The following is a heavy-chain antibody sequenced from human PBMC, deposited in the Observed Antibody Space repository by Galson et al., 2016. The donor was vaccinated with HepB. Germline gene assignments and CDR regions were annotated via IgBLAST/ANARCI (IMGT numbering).Heavy chain of an antibody. CDR3: ARVMGQWLPYF. CDR2: TYPRVSDT. D-gene: IGHD6-19*01. V-gene: IGHV5-51*01. Sequence: QSRADVTKPGESLKTSCETSGYTFTDHWIDWVRQLPGKGLEWMGITYPRVSDTRYSPSFHGQVTISADKSISTLYLHWGSLKASDTAMYYCARVMGQWLPYFWGQGTLVTVSS. J-gene: IGHJ4*02. CDR1: GYTFTDHW.